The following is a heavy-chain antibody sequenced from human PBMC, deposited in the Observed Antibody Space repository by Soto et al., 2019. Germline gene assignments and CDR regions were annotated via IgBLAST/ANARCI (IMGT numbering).Heavy chain of an antibody. CDR2: INHSGST. J-gene: IGHJ5*02. CDR1: GGSFSGYD. CDR3: ARGPDDYSNYNWFDP. V-gene: IGHV4-34*01. Sequence: SETLSLTCAVYGGSFSGYDWSWIRQPPGKGLEWIGEINHSGSTNYNPSLKSRVTISVDTSKNQFSLKLSSVTAADTAVYYCARGPDDYSNYNWFDPWGQGTLVTVSS. D-gene: IGHD4-4*01.